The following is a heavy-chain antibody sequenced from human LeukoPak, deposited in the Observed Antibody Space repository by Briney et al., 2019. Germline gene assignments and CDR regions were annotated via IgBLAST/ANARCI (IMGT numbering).Heavy chain of an antibody. CDR1: GGSISSGGYY. V-gene: IGHV4-31*03. CDR3: ARGYCTNSVCYLDY. Sequence: SSETLSLTCTVSGGSISSGGYYWSWIRQHPGKGLEWIGYIYYSGSTYYNPSLKSRVTISVDTSKNQFSLKLSSVTAADTAVYYCARGYCTNSVCYLDYWGQGTLVTVSS. J-gene: IGHJ4*02. CDR2: IYYSGST. D-gene: IGHD2-8*01.